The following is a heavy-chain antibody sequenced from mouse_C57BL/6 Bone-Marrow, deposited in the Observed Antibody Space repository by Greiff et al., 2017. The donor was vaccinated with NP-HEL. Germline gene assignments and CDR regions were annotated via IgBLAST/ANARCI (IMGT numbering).Heavy chain of an antibody. J-gene: IGHJ3*01. Sequence: QVQLQQPGAELVKPGASVKMSCKASGYTFTSYWITWVKQRPGQGLEWIGDIYPGSGNTNYNEKFQGKATLTADTSSNTASMQLRSLTSEDSAVYYCAGRLRLPWFAYWGQGTLVTVSA. CDR1: GYTFTSYW. CDR3: AGRLRLPWFAY. V-gene: IGHV1-55*01. D-gene: IGHD3-2*02. CDR2: IYPGSGNT.